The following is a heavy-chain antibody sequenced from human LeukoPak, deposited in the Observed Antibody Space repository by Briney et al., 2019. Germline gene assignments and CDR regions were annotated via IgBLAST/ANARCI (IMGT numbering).Heavy chain of an antibody. V-gene: IGHV3-21*01. CDR2: ISSSSSYI. CDR1: GFTFSSYS. D-gene: IGHD5-18*01. J-gene: IGHJ4*02. CDR3: ARGQLWLRGRGGEDY. Sequence: GGSLRLSCAASGFTFSSYSMNWVRQAPGEGLEWVSSISSSSSYIYYADSVKGRFTISRDNAKNSLYLQMNSLRAEDTAVYYCARGQLWLRGRGGEDYWGQGTLVTVSS.